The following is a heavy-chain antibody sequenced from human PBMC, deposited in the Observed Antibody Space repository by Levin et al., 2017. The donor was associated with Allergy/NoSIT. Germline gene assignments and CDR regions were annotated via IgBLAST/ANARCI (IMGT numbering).Heavy chain of an antibody. CDR3: ARDHRRVAGLSEFDY. J-gene: IGHJ4*02. V-gene: IGHV3-30-3*01. D-gene: IGHD6-19*01. Sequence: GGSLRLSCAASGFTFSNYDMHWVRQAPGKGLEWVAVISYEGSNKYYADSVKGRFTSSRDNSKNTLFLQMNSLRAEDTAVYFCARDHRRVAGLSEFDYWGQGTLVTVSS. CDR1: GFTFSNYD. CDR2: ISYEGSNK.